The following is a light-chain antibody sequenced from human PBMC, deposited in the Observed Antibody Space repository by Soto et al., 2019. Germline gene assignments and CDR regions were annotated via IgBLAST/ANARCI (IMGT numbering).Light chain of an antibody. J-gene: IGLJ1*01. CDR2: DVR. CDR1: SSDVGGYNY. CDR3: SSYSSSGTLNYV. V-gene: IGLV2-14*01. Sequence: QSVLTQPASVSGSPGQSITISCTGTSSDVGGYNYVSWCQQHPGKAPKLMIYDVRNRPSGVPNRFSGSKSGNTASLTISGLQAEDEADYYCSSYSSSGTLNYVFGTGTKVTVL.